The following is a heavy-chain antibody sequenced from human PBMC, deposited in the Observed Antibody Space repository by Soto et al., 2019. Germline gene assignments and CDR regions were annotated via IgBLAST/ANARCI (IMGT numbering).Heavy chain of an antibody. V-gene: IGHV5-51*01. D-gene: IGHD6-13*01. CDR3: ARHGAAACTIYYYYYGMDV. J-gene: IGHJ6*02. CDR2: IYPGDSDT. CDR1: GYSFTSYW. Sequence: GESLKISCKATGYSFTSYWIGWVRQMPGKGLEWMGIIYPGDSDTRYSPSFQGQVTISADKSISTAYLQWSSLKASDTAMYYCARHGAAACTIYYYYYGMDVWGQGTTVTVSS.